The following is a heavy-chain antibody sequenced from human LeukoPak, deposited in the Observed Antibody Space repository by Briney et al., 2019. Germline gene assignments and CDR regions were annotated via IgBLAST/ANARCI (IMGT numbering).Heavy chain of an antibody. V-gene: IGHV1-8*01. Sequence: GASVNVSCKASGYTFTSYDINWVRQATGQGLEWMGWMNPNSGNTGYAQKFQGRVTMTRNTSISTAYMELSSLRSEDTAVYYCARTRPLRFLEWSRSYYFDYWGQGTLVTVSS. CDR2: MNPNSGNT. J-gene: IGHJ4*02. CDR3: ARTRPLRFLEWSRSYYFDY. CDR1: GYTFTSYD. D-gene: IGHD3-3*01.